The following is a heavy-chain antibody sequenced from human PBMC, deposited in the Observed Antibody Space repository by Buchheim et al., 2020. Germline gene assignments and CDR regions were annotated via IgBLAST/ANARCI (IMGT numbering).Heavy chain of an antibody. CDR2: LYPSGAT. V-gene: IGHV3-66*01. J-gene: IGHJ3*02. Sequence: EVQLVESGGGLVQPGGSLRLSCAASGFTVSSYYMTWARQAPGKGLEWVSILYPSGATHYTDAVEGRFTITSDDTENTLLLHMTSLRVEDTAVYYCARSRTDWNQFDCLAIWGPGT. CDR3: ARSRTDWNQFDCLAI. CDR1: GFTVSSYY. D-gene: IGHD1-1*01.